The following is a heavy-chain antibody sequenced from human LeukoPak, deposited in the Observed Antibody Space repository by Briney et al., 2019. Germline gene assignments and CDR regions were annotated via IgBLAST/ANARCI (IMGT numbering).Heavy chain of an antibody. Sequence: ASVKVSCKASGYTFTGYGISWVRQAPGQGLEWMGWISAYNGNTNYAQKLQGRVTMTTDTSTSTAYMELRSLRSDDTAVYYCARGYCSSTSCYKDRYYFDYWGQGTLVTVSS. V-gene: IGHV1-18*01. CDR3: ARGYCSSTSCYKDRYYFDY. CDR1: GYTFTGYG. CDR2: ISAYNGNT. D-gene: IGHD2-2*02. J-gene: IGHJ4*02.